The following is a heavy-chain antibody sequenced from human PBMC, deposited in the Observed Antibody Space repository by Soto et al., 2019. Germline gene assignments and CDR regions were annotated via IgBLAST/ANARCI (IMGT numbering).Heavy chain of an antibody. CDR2: INHSGST. J-gene: IGHJ6*02. D-gene: IGHD3-10*01. CDR3: ARVFTITMVRGVKPYGMDV. Sequence: SETLSLTCAVYGGSFSGYYWSWIRQPPGKGLEWIGEINHSGSTNYNPSLKSRVTISVDTSKNQFSLKLSSVTAADTAVYYCARVFTITMVRGVKPYGMDVWGQGTTVTVSS. CDR1: GGSFSGYY. V-gene: IGHV4-34*01.